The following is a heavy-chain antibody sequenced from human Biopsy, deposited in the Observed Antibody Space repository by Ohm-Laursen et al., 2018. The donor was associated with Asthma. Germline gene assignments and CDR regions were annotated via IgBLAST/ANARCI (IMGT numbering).Heavy chain of an antibody. J-gene: IGHJ4*02. CDR3: ARGPEYVRSSGALDY. V-gene: IGHV1-69*13. Sequence: SVKVSCKASGDSFSNYAINWVRQAPGQGLEWMGRIIPIFGPTNYAQKFQGRVTISADDSTSTACMELSSLSSEDTALYYCARGPEYVRSSGALDYWGQGTLVTVSS. D-gene: IGHD2-2*01. CDR1: GDSFSNYA. CDR2: IIPIFGPT.